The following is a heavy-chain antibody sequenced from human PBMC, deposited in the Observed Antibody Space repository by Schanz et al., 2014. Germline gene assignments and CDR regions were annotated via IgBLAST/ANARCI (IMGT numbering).Heavy chain of an antibody. V-gene: IGHV3-23*04. D-gene: IGHD6-13*01. Sequence: VQLVESGGGLVQPGGSRRLSCAASGFTFRSYAMSWVRQAPGEGMEWVSGISGSGSSTYYADSVKGRFTISRDNSKNTLYLQMNSLRVEDTAVYYCAKGRSSSWSAPEYFDYWGQGTLVTVSS. CDR1: GFTFRSYA. CDR3: AKGRSSSWSAPEYFDY. J-gene: IGHJ4*02. CDR2: ISGSGSST.